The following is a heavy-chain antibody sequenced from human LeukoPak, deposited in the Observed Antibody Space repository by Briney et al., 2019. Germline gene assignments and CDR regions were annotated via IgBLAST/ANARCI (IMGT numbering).Heavy chain of an antibody. J-gene: IGHJ4*02. V-gene: IGHV1-2*02. CDR2: INPKTGGT. Sequence: ASVEVSCKASGYTFTDYHVHWVRQAPGQGLEWLGWINPKTGGTNYAQRFQGRVTLTRDTSISTAYMEVSSLTSDDTAVYYCVRDFPDYSSHFDYWGQGTLVTVPS. D-gene: IGHD6-19*01. CDR1: GYTFTDYH. CDR3: VRDFPDYSSHFDY.